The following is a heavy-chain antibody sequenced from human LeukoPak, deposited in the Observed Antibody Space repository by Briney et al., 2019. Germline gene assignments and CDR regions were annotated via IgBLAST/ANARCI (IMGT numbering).Heavy chain of an antibody. CDR1: GGSISSSNW. V-gene: IGHV4-4*02. J-gene: IGHJ5*02. CDR3: ARQRVAGMYNWFDP. D-gene: IGHD6-19*01. Sequence: PSQTLSLTCAVSGGSISSSNWWSWVRQPPGKGLGWIGEIYHSGSTNYNPSLKSRVTISVDKSKNQFSLKLSSVTAADTAVYYCARQRVAGMYNWFDPWGQGTLVTVSS. CDR2: IYHSGST.